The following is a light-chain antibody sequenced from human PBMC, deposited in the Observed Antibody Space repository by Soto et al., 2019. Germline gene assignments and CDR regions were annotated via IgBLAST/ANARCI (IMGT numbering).Light chain of an antibody. CDR2: DAS. CDR1: QSVSSY. Sequence: IVLTQSTATLSLYPGERATLSCRASQSVSSYLAWYRQIPGQAPRLLIYDASNTATGIPARFSGSGSGTDFTLTISSLEPEDFAVYYCQERSKWPPTFGQGTRLEIK. V-gene: IGKV3-11*01. J-gene: IGKJ5*01. CDR3: QERSKWPPT.